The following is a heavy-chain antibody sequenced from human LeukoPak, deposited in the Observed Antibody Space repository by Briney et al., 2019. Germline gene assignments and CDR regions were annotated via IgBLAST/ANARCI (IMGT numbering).Heavy chain of an antibody. CDR2: IYHSGST. CDR1: GGSISSSNW. D-gene: IGHD4-17*01. J-gene: IGHJ6*03. CDR3: ARGPNYGDYEYYYYYMDV. V-gene: IGHV4-4*02. Sequence: SETLSLTCTVSGGSISSSNWWSWVRQPPGKGLEWIGEIYHSGSTNYNPSLKSRVTTAVDKSKNQFSLKLSSVTAADTAVYYCARGPNYGDYEYYYYYMDVWGKGTTVTVSS.